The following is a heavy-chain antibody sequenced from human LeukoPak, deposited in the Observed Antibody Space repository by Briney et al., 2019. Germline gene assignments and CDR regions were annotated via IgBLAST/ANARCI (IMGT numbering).Heavy chain of an antibody. CDR2: INSDGINT. CDR1: GFTFSNYW. J-gene: IGHJ4*02. Sequence: GGSLRLSCAASGFTFSNYWMHWVRQAPGKGLVWVSRINSDGINTSYADSVKGRFTISRDNAKNSLYLQMNSLRAENTALYYCARDMGYDILTGFDYWGQGTLVTVSS. CDR3: ARDMGYDILTGFDY. V-gene: IGHV3-74*01. D-gene: IGHD3-9*01.